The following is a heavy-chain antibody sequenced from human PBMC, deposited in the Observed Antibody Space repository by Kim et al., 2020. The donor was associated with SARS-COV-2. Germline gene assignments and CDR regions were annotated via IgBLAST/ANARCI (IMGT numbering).Heavy chain of an antibody. CDR3: AKDQGYSSSSRDAFDI. CDR1: GFTFSSYG. J-gene: IGHJ3*02. CDR2: ISYDGSNK. D-gene: IGHD6-6*01. V-gene: IGHV3-30*18. Sequence: GGSLRLSCAASGFTFSSYGMHWVRQAPGKGLEWVAVISYDGSNKYYADSVKGRFTISRDNSKNTLYLQMNILRAEDTAVYYCAKDQGYSSSSRDAFDIWGQGTMVTVSS.